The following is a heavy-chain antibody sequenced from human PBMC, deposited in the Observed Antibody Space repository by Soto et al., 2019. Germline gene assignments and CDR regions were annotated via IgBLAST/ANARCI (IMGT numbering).Heavy chain of an antibody. J-gene: IGHJ5*02. Sequence: GGSLRLSCAASRFTFSSYAMSWVRQAPGKGLEWVSAISGSGGSTYYADSVKGRFTISRDNSKNTLYLQMNSLRAEDTAVYYCAKDRYQQYYDILTGYCVEHWGQGTLVTVCS. CDR3: AKDRYQQYYDILTGYCVEH. D-gene: IGHD3-9*01. CDR1: RFTFSSYA. V-gene: IGHV3-23*01. CDR2: ISGSGGST.